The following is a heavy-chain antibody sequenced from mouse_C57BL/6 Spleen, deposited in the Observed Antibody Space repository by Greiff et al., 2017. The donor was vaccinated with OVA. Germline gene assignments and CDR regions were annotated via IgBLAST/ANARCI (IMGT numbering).Heavy chain of an antibody. D-gene: IGHD3-3*01. CDR2: INPSNGGT. CDR1: GYTFTRYW. CDR3: AREEAGTDWYCDV. V-gene: IGHV1-53*01. Sequence: QVQLQQPGTDLVKPGASVKLSCTASGYTFTRYWMHWVQPRPGQGLAWLGTINPSNGGTNYTEKFKSKATLTVDKSSSTAYMQLSSLTSEDSAVYYCAREEAGTDWYCDVWGTGTTVTVSS. J-gene: IGHJ1*03.